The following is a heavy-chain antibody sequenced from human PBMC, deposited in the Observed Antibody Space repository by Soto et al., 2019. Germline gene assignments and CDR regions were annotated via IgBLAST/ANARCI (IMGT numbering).Heavy chain of an antibody. D-gene: IGHD2-2*01. V-gene: IGHV1-46*01. CDR1: GYTFTSYY. J-gene: IGHJ5*02. CDR2: INPSGGST. CDR3: ARDGIVLVPAAMTNWFDP. Sequence: GASVKVSCKASGYTFTSYYMHWVRQAPGQGLEWMGIINPSGGSTSYAQKFQGRVTMTRDTSTSTVYMELSSLRSEDTAVYYCARDGIVLVPAAMTNWFDPWGQGTLVTVSS.